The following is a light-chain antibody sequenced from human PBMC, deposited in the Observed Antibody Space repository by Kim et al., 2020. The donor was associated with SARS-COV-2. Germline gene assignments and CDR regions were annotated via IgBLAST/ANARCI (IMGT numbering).Light chain of an antibody. J-gene: IGKJ5*01. CDR1: QSLLHSDGKTY. V-gene: IGKV2D-29*02. CDR2: EVS. Sequence: EIVMTQTPLSLSVTPGQPASISCKSSQSLLHSDGKTYLYWYLQKPGQSPQLLIYEVSNRLSGVSDRFSGSGSGTDFTLKISRVEAGDVGIYYCMQSIQFPITFGQGTRLEIK. CDR3: MQSIQFPIT.